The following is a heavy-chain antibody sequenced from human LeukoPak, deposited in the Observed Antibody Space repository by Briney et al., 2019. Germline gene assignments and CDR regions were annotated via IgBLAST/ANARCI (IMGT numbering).Heavy chain of an antibody. V-gene: IGHV4-59*01. CDR3: ARAGSGWSFDY. Sequence: SETLSLTCTVSGGSISTYYWTWIRQLPGKGPEWIGYNSSSGHTHCNPSLKSRVTISVDMSKNQFSLKLSSLTAADTAVYYCARAGSGWSFDYWGQGTLVTVSS. CDR2: NSSSGHT. D-gene: IGHD6-19*01. J-gene: IGHJ4*02. CDR1: GGSISTYY.